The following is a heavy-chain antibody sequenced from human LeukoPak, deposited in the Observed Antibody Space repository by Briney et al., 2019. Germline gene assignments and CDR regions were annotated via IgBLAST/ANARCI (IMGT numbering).Heavy chain of an antibody. J-gene: IGHJ4*02. CDR1: GGSISSYY. Sequence: PSETLSLTCTVSGGSISSYYWSWIRQPPGKGLEWIGYIYYSGSTNYKPSLKSRVTISVETSKNQFSLKLRPVTAADTAVYYCARVTGYMIEDYFDYWGQGTLVTVSS. CDR2: IYYSGST. D-gene: IGHD3-22*01. V-gene: IGHV4-59*01. CDR3: ARVTGYMIEDYFDY.